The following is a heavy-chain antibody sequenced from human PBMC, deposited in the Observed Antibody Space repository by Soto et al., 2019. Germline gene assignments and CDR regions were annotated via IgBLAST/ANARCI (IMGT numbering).Heavy chain of an antibody. J-gene: IGHJ5*02. CDR2: IDQRGST. V-gene: IGHV4-34*01. D-gene: IGHD3-10*01. Sequence: QVQLQQWGAGLLKSSETLSLTCAVYGGSFSGYYWNWLRQPPGEGLEWIGKIDQRGSTNYNPSLKGRVTMSVDTSRSKFPLQLHSVTATDTVGYSCAGARDPVVRGILHWLDPWGQGTLVTVSS. CDR1: GGSFSGYY. CDR3: AGARDPVVRGILHWLDP.